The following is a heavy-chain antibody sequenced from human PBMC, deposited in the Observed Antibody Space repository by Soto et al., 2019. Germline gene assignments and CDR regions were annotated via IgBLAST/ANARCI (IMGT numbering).Heavy chain of an antibody. D-gene: IGHD4-17*01. CDR3: ARYDFGTFVY. Sequence: QVLLRESGPGLVKPSGTLSLTCNVSGDSISSSFWWSWVRQPPGKGLEWIGEIYHTESTVYNPSLKSRVTISVDKSKNQFSLNLDSVTAADTAVYYCARYDFGTFVYWGRGILVTVSS. CDR1: GDSISSSFW. CDR2: IYHTEST. J-gene: IGHJ4*02. V-gene: IGHV4-4*02.